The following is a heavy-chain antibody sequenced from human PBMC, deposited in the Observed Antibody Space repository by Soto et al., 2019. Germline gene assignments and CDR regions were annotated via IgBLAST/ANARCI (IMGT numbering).Heavy chain of an antibody. CDR1: GFNFSDYG. V-gene: IGHV3-33*06. J-gene: IGHJ6*02. CDR3: GKEPYVSYYGVDV. CDR2: IWCDGSDE. Sequence: GGSLRLSCEASGFNFSDYGMHCISQAPGKGLQWVAHIWCDGSDEYYGDSMKGRFRVSRDNSKNTLYLQMDRLRAEDTARYYGGKEPYVSYYGVDVWGQGTTVTVSS. D-gene: IGHD3-10*02.